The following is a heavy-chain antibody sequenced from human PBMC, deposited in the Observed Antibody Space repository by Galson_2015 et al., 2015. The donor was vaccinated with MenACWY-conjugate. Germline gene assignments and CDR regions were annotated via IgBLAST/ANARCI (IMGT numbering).Heavy chain of an antibody. CDR3: APDPPTYCSSTSCSSWVDY. V-gene: IGHV3-48*04. Sequence: SLRLSCAASGFTFSSYSMNWVRQAPGKGLEWVSYISSSSSTIYYADSVKGRFTISRDNAKNSLYLQMNSLRAEDTAVYYCAPDPPTYCSSTSCSSWVDYWGQGTLVTVSS. J-gene: IGHJ4*02. CDR1: GFTFSSYS. CDR2: ISSSSSTI. D-gene: IGHD2-2*01.